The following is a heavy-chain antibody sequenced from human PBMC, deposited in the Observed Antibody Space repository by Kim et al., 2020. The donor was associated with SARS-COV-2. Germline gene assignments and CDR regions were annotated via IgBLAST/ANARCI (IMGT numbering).Heavy chain of an antibody. Sequence: SETLSLTCTVSGGSISSYYWSWIRQPPGKGLEWIGYIYYSGSTNYNPSLKSRVTISVDTSKNQFSLKLSSVTAADTAVYYCARVSIAARPEVNWFDPWGQGTLVTVSS. CDR1: GGSISSYY. V-gene: IGHV4-59*13. CDR2: IYYSGST. D-gene: IGHD6-6*01. J-gene: IGHJ5*02. CDR3: ARVSIAARPEVNWFDP.